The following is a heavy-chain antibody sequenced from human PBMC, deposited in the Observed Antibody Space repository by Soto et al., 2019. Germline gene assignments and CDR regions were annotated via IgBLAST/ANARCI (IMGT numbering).Heavy chain of an antibody. CDR1: GYTFTSYG. CDR3: ARVYYDFWSGYRFRNWFDP. D-gene: IGHD3-3*01. Sequence: QVQLVQSGAEVKKPGASVKVSCKASGYTFTSYGISWVRQAPGQGLEWMGWISAYNGNTNYAQKLQGRVTMTTDTSTITAYMELRSLRSDDTDVYYCARVYYDFWSGYRFRNWFDPWGQGTLVTVSS. J-gene: IGHJ5*02. CDR2: ISAYNGNT. V-gene: IGHV1-18*04.